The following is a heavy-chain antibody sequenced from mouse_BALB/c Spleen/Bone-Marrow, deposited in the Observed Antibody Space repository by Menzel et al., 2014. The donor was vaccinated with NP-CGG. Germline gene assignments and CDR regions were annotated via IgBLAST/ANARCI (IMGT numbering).Heavy chain of an antibody. V-gene: IGHV7-3*02. CDR3: ARDYTGYFDF. J-gene: IGHJ2*01. CDR2: IRNKANGYTT. Sequence: EVKLMESGGGLVQPGGSLRLSCTTSGFTFTNYFMTWVRQPPGKALEWLGFIRNKANGYTTEYNPSVKGRFTISRDNSQGIFYLQMNTLRAEDSAIYYCARDYTGYFDFWGPGTTLTVSS. CDR1: GFTFTNYF.